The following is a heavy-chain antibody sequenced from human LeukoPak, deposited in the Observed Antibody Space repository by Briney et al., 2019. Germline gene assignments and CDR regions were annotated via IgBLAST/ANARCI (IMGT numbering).Heavy chain of an antibody. CDR2: IYYSGST. V-gene: IGHV4-59*01. J-gene: IGHJ4*02. CDR3: ARFYDSYFDY. Sequence: PSETLSLTCTVSGGSISSYYWSWIRQPPGKGLEWIGYIYYSGSTNYNPSLKNRVTISVDTSKNQFSLKLSSVTAADTAVYYCARFYDSYFDYWGQGTLVTVSS. CDR1: GGSISSYY. D-gene: IGHD3-22*01.